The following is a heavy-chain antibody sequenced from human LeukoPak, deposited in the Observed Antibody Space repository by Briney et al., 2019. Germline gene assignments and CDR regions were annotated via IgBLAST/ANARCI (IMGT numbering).Heavy chain of an antibody. CDR3: AREAGSSWYDLYYYYMDV. CDR1: GFTFSSYS. J-gene: IGHJ6*03. CDR2: ISSSSSYI. D-gene: IGHD6-13*01. Sequence: RSGGSLRLSCAASGFTFSSYSMNWVRQAPGKGLEWVSSISSSSSYIYYADSVKGRFTISRDNAKNSLYLQMNSLRAEDTAVYYCAREAGSSWYDLYYYYMDVWGKGTTVTVSS. V-gene: IGHV3-21*01.